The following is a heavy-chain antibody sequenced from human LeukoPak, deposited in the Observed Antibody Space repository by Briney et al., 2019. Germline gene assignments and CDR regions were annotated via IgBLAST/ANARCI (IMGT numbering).Heavy chain of an antibody. Sequence: KPSETLSLTCTVSGGSISSYYWSWIRQPPGKGLEWIGYIYYSGSTNYNPSLKSRVTISVDTSKNQFSLKLSSVTAADTAVYHCARDRVLRGYSYGFDYWGQGTLVTVSS. CDR1: GGSISSYY. J-gene: IGHJ4*02. V-gene: IGHV4-59*01. CDR2: IYYSGST. D-gene: IGHD5-18*01. CDR3: ARDRVLRGYSYGFDY.